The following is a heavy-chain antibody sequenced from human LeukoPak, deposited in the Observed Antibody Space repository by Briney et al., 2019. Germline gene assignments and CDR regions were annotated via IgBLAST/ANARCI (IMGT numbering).Heavy chain of an antibody. CDR1: GGTFSSYA. D-gene: IGHD2-2*01. Sequence: PGASVTVSCTASGGTFSSYAISWVRQAPGQGLEWMGGIFHIFGTANYAQKFQGRVTITADNSTSTAYMELSSLRSEDTAVYYCARDFGGGIVVVPAARQSWFHPWGQATLVTVSS. J-gene: IGHJ5*02. CDR3: ARDFGGGIVVVPAARQSWFHP. V-gene: IGHV1-69*06. CDR2: IFHIFGTA.